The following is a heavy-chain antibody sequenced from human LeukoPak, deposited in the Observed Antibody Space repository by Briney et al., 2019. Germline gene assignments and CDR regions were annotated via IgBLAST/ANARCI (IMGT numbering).Heavy chain of an antibody. Sequence: SQTLSLTCAISGDSVSSSSAAWDWIRQPPSRGLEWLGRTYYRSKWYNDYAVSVKSRITINPDTSKNQFSLQLNSVTPEDTAVYYCAREGGYGFDYYFDYWGQGTLVTVSS. CDR3: AREGGYGFDYYFDY. J-gene: IGHJ4*02. CDR1: GDSVSSSSAA. D-gene: IGHD5-18*01. CDR2: TYYRSKWYN. V-gene: IGHV6-1*01.